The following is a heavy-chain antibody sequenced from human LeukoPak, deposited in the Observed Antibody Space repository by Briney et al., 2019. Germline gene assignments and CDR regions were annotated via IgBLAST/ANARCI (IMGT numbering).Heavy chain of an antibody. Sequence: GGSLRLSCAASGFTFSSYAMSWVRQAPGKGLEWVSAISSSSSTIYYADSVKGRFTISRDNAKNSLYLQMNSLRAEDTAVYYCARAPIVVVPAATPNDAFDIWGQGTMVTVSS. CDR2: ISSSSSTI. D-gene: IGHD2-2*01. CDR1: GFTFSSYA. J-gene: IGHJ3*02. V-gene: IGHV3-48*01. CDR3: ARAPIVVVPAATPNDAFDI.